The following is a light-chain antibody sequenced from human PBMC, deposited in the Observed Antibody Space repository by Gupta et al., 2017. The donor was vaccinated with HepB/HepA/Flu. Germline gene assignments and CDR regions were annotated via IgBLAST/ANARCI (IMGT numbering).Light chain of an antibody. CDR1: SSDIGSNT. Sequence: QSVLTQPPSASGTPGQRVTISCSGSSSDIGSNTVNWYQQLPGTETKLLSVSKNYRPSGVPARLLCYTAGAYASPQISGLPSEDEADDYCAESDGSLKGVVFGGGTKLTVL. V-gene: IGLV1-44*01. CDR3: AESDGSLKGVV. J-gene: IGLJ2*01. CDR2: SKN.